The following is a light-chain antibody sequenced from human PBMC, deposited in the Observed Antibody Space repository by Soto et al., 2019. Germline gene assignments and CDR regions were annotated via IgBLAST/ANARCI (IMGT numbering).Light chain of an antibody. V-gene: IGKV3-20*01. Sequence: EIVLTQSTCTLSLSPGEGATLSCRASQSVSSGYLAWYQQKPGQTPRLLIYSASSRATGIPDRFSGSGSGTDFTLTISRLEPEDFAVYYCQQYGNSPYTFGQGTKVDIK. CDR1: QSVSSGY. J-gene: IGKJ2*01. CDR2: SAS. CDR3: QQYGNSPYT.